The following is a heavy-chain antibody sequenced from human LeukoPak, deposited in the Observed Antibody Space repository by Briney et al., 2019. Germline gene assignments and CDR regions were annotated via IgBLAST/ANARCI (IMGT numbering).Heavy chain of an antibody. CDR2: ISGSGGST. Sequence: GGSLRLSCAASGFTFSSYAMSWVRQAPGKGLEWVSAISGSGGSTYYADSVKGRFTISRDNSKNTLYLQMNSLRAEDTAVYYCAKTITAMDKCYYGMDVWGKGTTVTVSS. CDR1: GFTFSSYA. CDR3: AKTITAMDKCYYGMDV. J-gene: IGHJ6*04. D-gene: IGHD5-18*01. V-gene: IGHV3-23*01.